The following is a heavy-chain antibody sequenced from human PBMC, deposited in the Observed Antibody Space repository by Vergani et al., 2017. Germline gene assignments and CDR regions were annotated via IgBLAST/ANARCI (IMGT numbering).Heavy chain of an antibody. J-gene: IGHJ5*02. CDR1: GYSITNYW. Sequence: EVQLVQSGAEVKKPGESLKISCQGSGYSITNYWIAWLRQRPGKGLEWMGIIYAGDSDVRYSPSVQGQVTMSVDKSLSTAYLQWSSLKASDTATYYCAKTHDFSSLYSSYNWFDPWGQGTQVTVSS. CDR3: AKTHDFSSLYSSYNWFDP. CDR2: IYAGDSDV. D-gene: IGHD3-3*01. V-gene: IGHV5-51*03.